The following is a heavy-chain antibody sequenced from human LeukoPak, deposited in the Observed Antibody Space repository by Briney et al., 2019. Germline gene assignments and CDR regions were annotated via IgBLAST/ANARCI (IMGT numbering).Heavy chain of an antibody. CDR3: ARHMTPTIFGAYYFDY. CDR2: IRTRAYGATT. V-gene: IGHV3-49*04. CDR1: GFTFGDYA. D-gene: IGHD3-3*01. Sequence: PGRSLRLSCTTSGFTFGDYAMAWVRQAPGKGLEWSGFIRTRAYGATTEYAASVRGRFSISRDDSKNIASLQVNSLNTEDTAVYYCARHMTPTIFGAYYFDYWGQGALVTVSS. J-gene: IGHJ4*02.